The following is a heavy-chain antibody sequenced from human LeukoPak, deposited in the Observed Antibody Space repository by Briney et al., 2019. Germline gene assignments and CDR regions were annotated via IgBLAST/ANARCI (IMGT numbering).Heavy chain of an antibody. CDR3: AREGLEENLDYGSGPCYFDY. Sequence: GSSVKVSCKASGGTFSSYAISWVRQAPGQGLEWMGRIIPILGIANYAQKFQGRVTITADKSTSTAYMELSSLRSEDTAVYYCAREGLEENLDYGSGPCYFDYRGQGTLVTVSS. CDR2: IIPILGIA. D-gene: IGHD3-10*01. V-gene: IGHV1-69*04. CDR1: GGTFSSYA. J-gene: IGHJ4*02.